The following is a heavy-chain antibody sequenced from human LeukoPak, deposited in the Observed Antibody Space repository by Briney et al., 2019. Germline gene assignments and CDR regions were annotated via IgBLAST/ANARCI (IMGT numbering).Heavy chain of an antibody. D-gene: IGHD3-3*01. V-gene: IGHV1-2*06. CDR2: INPNSGGT. CDR3: ARDFGVANYYYHYGMDV. Sequence: ASVKVSCKASGYTFTGYYMHWVRQAPGQGLEWMGRINPNSGGTNYAQKFQGRVTMTRDTSISTAYMELSRLRSDDTAVYYCARDFGVANYYYHYGMDVWGQGTTVTVSS. CDR1: GYTFTGYY. J-gene: IGHJ6*02.